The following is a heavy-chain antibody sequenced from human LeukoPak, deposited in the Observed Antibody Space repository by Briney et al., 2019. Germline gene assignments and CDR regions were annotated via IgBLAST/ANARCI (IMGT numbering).Heavy chain of an antibody. CDR1: GGTFSSYA. D-gene: IGHD6-6*01. CDR3: ARTTWSSSPYYYYYYYMDV. Sequence: ASVKVSCKASGGTFSSYAISWVRQAPGQGLEWMGGIIPIFGTANYAQKFQGRVTITADESTSTAYMELSSLRSEDTAVYYCARTTWSSSPYYYYYYYMDVWGKGTTVTVSS. J-gene: IGHJ6*03. V-gene: IGHV1-69*13. CDR2: IIPIFGTA.